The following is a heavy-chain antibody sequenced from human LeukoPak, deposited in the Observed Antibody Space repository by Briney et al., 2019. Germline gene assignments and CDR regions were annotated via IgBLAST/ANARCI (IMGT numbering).Heavy chain of an antibody. Sequence: GGSLRLSCAASGFTFSSYWMSWVRQAPGKGLEWVANIKQDGSEKYYVDSVKGRFTISRDNAKNSLYLQMNSLRAEDTAVYYCARDRVATRPKLLISYYYMDVLGKGTTVTVSS. J-gene: IGHJ6*03. D-gene: IGHD6-6*01. CDR3: ARDRVATRPKLLISYYYMDV. CDR1: GFTFSSYW. CDR2: IKQDGSEK. V-gene: IGHV3-7*01.